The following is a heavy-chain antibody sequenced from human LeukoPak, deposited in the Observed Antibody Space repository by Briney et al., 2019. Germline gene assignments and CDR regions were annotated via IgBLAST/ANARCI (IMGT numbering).Heavy chain of an antibody. D-gene: IGHD3-22*01. V-gene: IGHV1-2*02. J-gene: IGHJ4*02. Sequence: ASVKVSCKASGYTFTGYYMHWVRQAPGQGLEWMGWINPNSGGTNYAQKFQGRVTMTRDTSISTAYMELSRLRSDDTAVYYCARIYYYDNSGYGSNYFDYWGQGTLVTVSS. CDR3: ARIYYYDNSGYGSNYFDY. CDR2: INPNSGGT. CDR1: GYTFTGYY.